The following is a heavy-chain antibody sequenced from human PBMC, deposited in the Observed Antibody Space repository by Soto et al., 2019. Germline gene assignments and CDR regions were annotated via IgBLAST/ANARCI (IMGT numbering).Heavy chain of an antibody. CDR3: ASEHSRGLLGY. CDR2: IWYDGSNK. V-gene: IGHV3-33*01. J-gene: IGHJ4*02. Sequence: QAQLVESGGGVVQPGRSLRLSCAASGFIFSSYGMHWVRQAPGKGLEWVAVIWYDGSNKYYADSVKGRFTISRDNSKNTLYLQMNSLRDEDTAVYYCASEHSRGLLGYWGQGTLVTVSS. CDR1: GFIFSSYG. D-gene: IGHD6-19*01.